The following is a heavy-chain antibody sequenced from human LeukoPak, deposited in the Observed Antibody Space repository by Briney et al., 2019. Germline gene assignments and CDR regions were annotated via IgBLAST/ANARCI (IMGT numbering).Heavy chain of an antibody. CDR2: INPNSGGT. CDR3: AKDRNYDILTGFSNWFDP. CDR1: GYTFTGYY. J-gene: IGHJ5*02. D-gene: IGHD3-9*01. V-gene: IGHV1-2*06. Sequence: GASVKVSCKASGYTFTGYYMHWVRQAPGQGLEWMGRINPNSGGTNYAQKFQGRVTMTRDTSISTAYMELSRLRSDDTAVYYCAKDRNYDILTGFSNWFDPWGQGTLVTVSS.